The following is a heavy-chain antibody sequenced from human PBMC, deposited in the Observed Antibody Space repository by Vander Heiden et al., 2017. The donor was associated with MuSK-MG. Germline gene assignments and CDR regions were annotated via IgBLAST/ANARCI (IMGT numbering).Heavy chain of an antibody. CDR2: IYYRGRA. Sequence: QLQLLESGACLAKPPETLSLTCSVSGGSISSSSYHWGWLRQPPGKGRGWIGCIYYRGRASSSPSPQSRVTIAVYTSKSQFSLKRSSVTAADTAVYYCALPSGVRVVSRSYTNWYFDLWGRGTLVTVCS. CDR3: ALPSGVRVVSRSYTNWYFDL. CDR1: GGSISSSSYH. D-gene: IGHD3-10*01. V-gene: IGHV4-39*01. J-gene: IGHJ2*01.